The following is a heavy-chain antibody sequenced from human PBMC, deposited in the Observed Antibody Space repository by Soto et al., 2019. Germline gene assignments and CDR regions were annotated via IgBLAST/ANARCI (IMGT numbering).Heavy chain of an antibody. D-gene: IGHD6-19*01. Sequence: GASVKVSCKASGYIFNRHSISWVRQAPGQGLEWVGWISAYNGDTNYAQNFQDRVTLTTETSTTTAYMELKSLRSDDTAVYYCARDPPNTSGRHLYFEYWAQGTRVTVSS. V-gene: IGHV1-18*01. CDR1: GYIFNRHS. CDR2: ISAYNGDT. CDR3: ARDPPNTSGRHLYFEY. J-gene: IGHJ4*02.